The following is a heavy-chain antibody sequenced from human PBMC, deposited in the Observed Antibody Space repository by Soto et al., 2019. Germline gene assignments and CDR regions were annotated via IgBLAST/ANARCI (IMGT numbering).Heavy chain of an antibody. CDR1: GFSLTTSGVS. Sequence: SGPTLVNPTQTLTLTCTFSGFSLTTSGVSVGWIRRPPGKALEWVAFIYWNDDKRYSPSLKSRLTITKDNSKKQVALTMTNMDPVDTATYYCAYRVGSRGSFDYWGPGTLVTVSS. D-gene: IGHD6-25*01. CDR3: AYRVGSRGSFDY. CDR2: IYWNDDK. V-gene: IGHV2-5*01. J-gene: IGHJ4*02.